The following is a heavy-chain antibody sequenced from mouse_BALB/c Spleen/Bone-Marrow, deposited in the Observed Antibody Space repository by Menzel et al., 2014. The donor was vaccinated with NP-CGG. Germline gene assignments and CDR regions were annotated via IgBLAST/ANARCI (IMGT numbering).Heavy chain of an antibody. Sequence: VQLKESGAELVRPGVSVKISCKGSGYTFXDYAMHWVKQSHAKSLEWIGVISTYYGDASYNQKFKGKATMTVDKSSSTAYMELARLTSEDSAIYYCAREGGNFPWFAYWGQGTLVTVSA. CDR2: ISTYYGDA. CDR1: GYTFXDYA. CDR3: AREGGNFPWFAY. V-gene: IGHV1S137*01. D-gene: IGHD2-1*01. J-gene: IGHJ3*01.